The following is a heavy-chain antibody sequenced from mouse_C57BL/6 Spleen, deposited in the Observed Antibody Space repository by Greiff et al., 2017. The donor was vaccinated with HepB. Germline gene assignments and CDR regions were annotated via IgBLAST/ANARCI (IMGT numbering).Heavy chain of an antibody. CDR3: VRDPPYYYGRDYYAMDY. J-gene: IGHJ4*01. D-gene: IGHD1-1*01. V-gene: IGHV10-3*01. CDR1: GFTFNTYA. CDR2: IRSKSSNYAT. Sequence: EVQLVESGGGLVQPKGSLKLSCAASGFTFNTYAMHWVRQAPGKGLEWVARIRSKSSNYATYYADSVKDRFTISRDDSQSMLYLQMNNLKTEDTAIYYCVRDPPYYYGRDYYAMDYWGQGTSVTVSS.